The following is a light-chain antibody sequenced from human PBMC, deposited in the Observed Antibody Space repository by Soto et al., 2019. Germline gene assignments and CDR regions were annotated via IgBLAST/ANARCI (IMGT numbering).Light chain of an antibody. CDR1: QTISSW. Sequence: DIQMTQSPSTLSGSVGDRVTITCRASQTISSWLAWYQQKPGKAPKLLIYKASTLKSGVPSRFSGSGSGTEFTLTITSLQPDDSATYYCQQYNSLSSVSFGQGTKVDIK. V-gene: IGKV1-5*03. CDR2: KAS. CDR3: QQYNSLSSVS. J-gene: IGKJ1*01.